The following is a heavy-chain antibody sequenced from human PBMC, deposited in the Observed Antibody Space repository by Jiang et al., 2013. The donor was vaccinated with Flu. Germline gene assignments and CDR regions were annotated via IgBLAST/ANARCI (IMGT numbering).Heavy chain of an antibody. V-gene: IGHV4-30-4*01. CDR2: ISYHGTT. Sequence: GPGLVKPSQTLSLTCAVSGGSISAGAFYWSWIRQPPGKGPEWMGYISYHGTTDYSPSLQSRISISVDTSKNQFSLKLTSVTAADTAVYYCARQIREYCTTTTCLNNNRFDPWGQGTLVTVSS. CDR1: GGSISAGAFY. CDR3: ARQIREYCTTTTCLNNNRFDP. D-gene: IGHD2/OR15-2a*01. J-gene: IGHJ5*02.